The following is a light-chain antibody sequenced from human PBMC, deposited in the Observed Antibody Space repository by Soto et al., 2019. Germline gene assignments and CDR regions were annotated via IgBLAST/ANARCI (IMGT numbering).Light chain of an antibody. Sequence: QSVLTQAAAVSGCPGQSITISCTGTSSDIGAYNSVSWYQHHPGKAPKLIVFQVSFRPSAVSDRFSGSKSDNTASLTISGLQTEDEADYYCLSYTASSTFVFGTGTKVTVL. CDR3: LSYTASSTFV. CDR2: QVS. CDR1: SSDIGAYNS. V-gene: IGLV2-14*01. J-gene: IGLJ1*01.